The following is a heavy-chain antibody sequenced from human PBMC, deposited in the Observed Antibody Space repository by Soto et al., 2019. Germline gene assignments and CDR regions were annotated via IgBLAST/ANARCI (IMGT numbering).Heavy chain of an antibody. CDR2: ISYDGSNK. CDR3: AKGPLYYGDNAFDP. J-gene: IGHJ5*02. D-gene: IGHD4-17*01. CDR1: GFTFSSYG. Sequence: PGGSLRLSCAASGFTFSSYGMHWVRQAPGRGLEWVAVISYDGSNKYYADSVKGRFTISRDNSKNTLYLQMNSLRAEDTAVYYCAKGPLYYGDNAFDPWGQGTLVTVSS. V-gene: IGHV3-30*18.